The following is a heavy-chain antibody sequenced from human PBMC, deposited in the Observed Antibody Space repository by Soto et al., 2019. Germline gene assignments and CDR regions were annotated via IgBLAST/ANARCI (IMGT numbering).Heavy chain of an antibody. V-gene: IGHV3-9*01. J-gene: IGHJ4*02. D-gene: IGHD3-16*01. Sequence: EVQLVESGGGLVQPGRSLRLSCAASGFTFDDYAMHWVRQAPGKGLEWVSGISWNSGSIGYADSVKGRFTISRDNAKNSLYLQMNSLRAEDTALYYCAKDWGSFYYFDYWGQGTLVTVSS. CDR2: ISWNSGSI. CDR3: AKDWGSFYYFDY. CDR1: GFTFDDYA.